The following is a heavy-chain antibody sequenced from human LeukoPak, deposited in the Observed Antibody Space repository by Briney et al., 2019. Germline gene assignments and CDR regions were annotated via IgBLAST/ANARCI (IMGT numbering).Heavy chain of an antibody. Sequence: SETLSLTCTVSGGSISSGGYYWGRIRQHPGKGLEGIGYIYYSGSTYYNPSLKSRVTISVDTSKNQFSLKLSSVTAADTAVYYCARVRPAAYYYYYMDVWGKGTTVTVSS. CDR2: IYYSGST. CDR1: GGSISSGGYY. J-gene: IGHJ6*03. CDR3: ARVRPAAYYYYYMDV. V-gene: IGHV4-31*03. D-gene: IGHD2-2*01.